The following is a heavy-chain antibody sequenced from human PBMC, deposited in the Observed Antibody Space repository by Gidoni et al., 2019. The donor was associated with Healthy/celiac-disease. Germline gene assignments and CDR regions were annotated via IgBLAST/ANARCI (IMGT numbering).Heavy chain of an antibody. CDR1: GVTVSSYA. CDR2: ISYDGSNK. Sequence: QVQLVESGGGVGQPGRSLRLSCAASGVTVSSYAMHWVRQAPGKGLEWVAVISYDGSNKYSADSVKGRFTISRDNSKNTLYLQMNSLRAEDTAVYYCARDFSEEVEYFQHWGQGTLVTVSS. V-gene: IGHV3-30-3*01. CDR3: ARDFSEEVEYFQH. D-gene: IGHD1-26*01. J-gene: IGHJ1*01.